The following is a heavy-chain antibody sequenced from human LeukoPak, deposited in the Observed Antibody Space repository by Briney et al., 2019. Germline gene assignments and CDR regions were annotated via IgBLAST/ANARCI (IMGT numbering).Heavy chain of an antibody. CDR2: IKHSGSP. J-gene: IGHJ4*02. Sequence: PSETLSLTCSVSAYSISSDYYWVWIRQPPGQGLEWIGTIKHSGSPYSNPSLKSRLTISVDTSKNQFSLRLSSVTAADTAVYYCARGVEGTTNRDRRFDLWGQGTLVTVSS. V-gene: IGHV4-38-2*02. CDR3: ARGVEGTTNRDRRFDL. CDR1: AYSISSDYY. D-gene: IGHD1-7*01.